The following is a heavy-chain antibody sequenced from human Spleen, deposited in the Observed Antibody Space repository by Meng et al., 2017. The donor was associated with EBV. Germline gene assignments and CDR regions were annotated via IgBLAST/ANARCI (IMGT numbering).Heavy chain of an antibody. CDR3: SRSLGAAGPDY. J-gene: IGHJ4*02. CDR1: GGSFHTYY. D-gene: IGHD6-13*01. Sequence: QLQLQQWGHGLLEPSETPSLSCAVDGGSFHTYYWTWIRQPPGKGLEWIGEINHRGSAHYNPSLKSRLTISVDTSKKQFSLKLSSVTAADTAVYYCSRSLGAAGPDYWGQGTLVTVSS. CDR2: INHRGSA. V-gene: IGHV4-34*01.